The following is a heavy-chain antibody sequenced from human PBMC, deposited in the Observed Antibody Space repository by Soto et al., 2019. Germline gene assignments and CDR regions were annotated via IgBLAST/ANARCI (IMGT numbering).Heavy chain of an antibody. CDR3: ATVRYDSSGYPLDY. D-gene: IGHD3-22*01. J-gene: IGHJ4*02. CDR1: GYTLTELS. Sequence: ASVKVSCKVSGYTLTELSTHWVRQAPGKGLEWMGGFDPEDGETIYAQKFQGRVTMTEDTSTDTAYMELSSLRSEDTAVYYCATVRYDSSGYPLDYWGQGTLVTVSS. CDR2: FDPEDGET. V-gene: IGHV1-24*01.